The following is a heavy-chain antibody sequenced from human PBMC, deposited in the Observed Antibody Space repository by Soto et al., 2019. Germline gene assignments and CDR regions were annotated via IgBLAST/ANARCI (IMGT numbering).Heavy chain of an antibody. V-gene: IGHV3-23*01. Sequence: GGSLRLSCAASGFTFSSYAMSWVRQAPGKGLEWVSAISGSGGSTYYADSVKGRFTISRDNSKNTLYLQMNSLRAEDTAVYYCAKGFSSWYLTGNDYWGQGTLVTVS. CDR3: AKGFSSWYLTGNDY. CDR1: GFTFSSYA. J-gene: IGHJ4*02. D-gene: IGHD6-13*01. CDR2: ISGSGGST.